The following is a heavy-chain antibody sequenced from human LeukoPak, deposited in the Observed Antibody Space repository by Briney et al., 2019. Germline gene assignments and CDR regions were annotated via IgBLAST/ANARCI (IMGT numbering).Heavy chain of an antibody. CDR1: GFIFSNYG. CDR3: ARVEGVYTYFYDY. J-gene: IGHJ4*02. D-gene: IGHD5-18*01. CDR2: ISSSSSTI. V-gene: IGHV3-48*04. Sequence: GGSLRLSCAASGFIFSNYGMSWVRQAPGKGLEWVSYISSSSSTIYYADSVKGRFTISRDNAKNSLWLQMNSLRAEDTAVYYWARVEGVYTYFYDYGGQGTLVPASS.